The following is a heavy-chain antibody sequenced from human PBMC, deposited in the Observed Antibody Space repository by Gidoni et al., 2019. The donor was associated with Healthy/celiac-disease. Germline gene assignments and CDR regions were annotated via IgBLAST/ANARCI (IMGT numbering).Heavy chain of an antibody. CDR3: ARLGTAMVFDY. D-gene: IGHD5-18*01. Sequence: EVQLVQSGAEVKKHGESLKISCKGSGYSFTSYWLGWVGQLPGKGLEWIGIIYPGDSDTRYSPSFQVQVTISADKSISTAYLQWSSLKASDTAMYYCARLGTAMVFDYWGQGTLVTVSS. CDR2: IYPGDSDT. CDR1: GYSFTSYW. J-gene: IGHJ4*02. V-gene: IGHV5-51*01.